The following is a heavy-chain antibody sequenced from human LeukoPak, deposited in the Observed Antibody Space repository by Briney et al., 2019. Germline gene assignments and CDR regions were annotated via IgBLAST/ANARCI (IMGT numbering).Heavy chain of an antibody. Sequence: SETLSLTCAVYGGSFSGYYWSWIRQPPGKGLEWIGEINHSGSTSYNPSLKSRVTISVDTSKNQFSLKLSSVTAADTAVYYCARARGNEAVYYFDYWGQGTLVTVSS. J-gene: IGHJ4*02. CDR1: GGSFSGYY. CDR2: INHSGST. D-gene: IGHD1-1*01. CDR3: ARARGNEAVYYFDY. V-gene: IGHV4-34*01.